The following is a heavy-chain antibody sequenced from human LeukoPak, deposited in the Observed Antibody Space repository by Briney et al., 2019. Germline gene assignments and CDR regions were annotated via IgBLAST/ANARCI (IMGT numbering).Heavy chain of an antibody. J-gene: IGHJ4*02. D-gene: IGHD1/OR15-1a*01. CDR2: MSYSGNT. CDR3: ARHLSQEVGNKRGFDS. V-gene: IGHV4-39*01. Sequence: SETLSLTCTVSGGSISSRPHNWGWIRQPPGKGLEYIGSMSYSGNTCYNPSLRSRVTISVDTSKNQFSLKLSSVTAADTAVYYCARHLSQEVGNKRGFDSQGQGTLVTVSS. CDR1: GGSISSRPHN.